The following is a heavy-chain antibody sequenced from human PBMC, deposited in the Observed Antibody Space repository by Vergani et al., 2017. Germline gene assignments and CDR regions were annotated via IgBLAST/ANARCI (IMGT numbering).Heavy chain of an antibody. D-gene: IGHD5-18*01. CDR1: GYSFTSYW. V-gene: IGHV5-10-1*03. CDR2: IDPSDAYT. CDR3: AGHELRETGSYGFAINDY. Sequence: EVQLVQSGAEVKKPGESLRISCKGSGYSFTSYWISWVRQMPGKGLEWMGRIDPSDAYTNYSPSFQGHVTISADKSISTAYLQWSSLKASDTAMYYCAGHELRETGSYGFAINDYWGQGTLVTVSS. J-gene: IGHJ4*02.